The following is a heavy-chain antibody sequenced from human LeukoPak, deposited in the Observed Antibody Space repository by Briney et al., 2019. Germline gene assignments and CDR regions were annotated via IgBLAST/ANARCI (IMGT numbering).Heavy chain of an antibody. V-gene: IGHV1-2*02. CDR1: GYTFTGYY. Sequence: ASVKVSCKASGYTFTGYYMHWVRQAPGQGLEWMGWMNPNSGGTNYAQKFQGRVTMTRDTSISTAYMELGRLRSDDTAVYYCARARSSRVIDYWGQGTLVTVSS. D-gene: IGHD6-13*01. CDR3: ARARSSRVIDY. CDR2: MNPNSGGT. J-gene: IGHJ4*02.